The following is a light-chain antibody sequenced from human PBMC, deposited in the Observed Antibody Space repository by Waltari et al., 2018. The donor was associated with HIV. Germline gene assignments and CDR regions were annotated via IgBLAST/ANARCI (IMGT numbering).Light chain of an antibody. CDR1: QSDSSY. CDR3: QQRSNWI. J-gene: IGKJ5*01. V-gene: IGKV3-11*01. CDR2: DAS. Sequence: EIVIPPSTANLPLSPGDRATPSCRASQSDSSYLAWYQQKPGQATRLLIYDASNRATGIPARFSGSGSGTDFTLTISSLEPEDFAVYYCQQRSNWIFGQGTRLEIK.